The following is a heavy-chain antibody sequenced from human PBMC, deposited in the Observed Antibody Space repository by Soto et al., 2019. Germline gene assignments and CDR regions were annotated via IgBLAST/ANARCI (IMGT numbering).Heavy chain of an antibody. Sequence: SGGSLRLSCAASGFTFSSYSMNWVRQAPGKGLEWVSSISSSSSYIYYADSVKGRFTISRDNAKNSLYLQMNSLRAEDTAVYYFARGKLLWFGESLHGPFDYWGQGTLVTVSS. D-gene: IGHD3-10*01. J-gene: IGHJ4*02. CDR3: ARGKLLWFGESLHGPFDY. CDR1: GFTFSSYS. CDR2: ISSSSSYI. V-gene: IGHV3-21*01.